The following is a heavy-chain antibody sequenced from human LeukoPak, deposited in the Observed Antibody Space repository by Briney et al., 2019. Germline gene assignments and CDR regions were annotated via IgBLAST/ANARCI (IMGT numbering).Heavy chain of an antibody. J-gene: IGHJ4*02. V-gene: IGHV4-34*01. CDR1: GGSISRYY. D-gene: IGHD3-3*01. Sequence: RPSETLSLTCTVSGGSISRYYWSWIRQPPGKGLEWIGEINHSGSTNYNPSLKSRVTISVDTSKNQFSLKLSSVTAADTAVYYCARGKNYDFWSGYYGLDYWGQGTLVTVSS. CDR2: INHSGST. CDR3: ARGKNYDFWSGYYGLDY.